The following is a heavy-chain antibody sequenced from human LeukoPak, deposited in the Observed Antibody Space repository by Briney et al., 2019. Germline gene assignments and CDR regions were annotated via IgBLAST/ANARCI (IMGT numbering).Heavy chain of an antibody. CDR3: ARDDYYDSSGYKGY. D-gene: IGHD3-22*01. CDR2: ISAYNGNT. V-gene: IGHV1-18*01. CDR1: GYTFTSYG. Sequence: ASVKVSCKASGYTFTSYGISWVRQAPGQGLEWMGWISAYNGNTNYAQKLQGRVTMTTDTSTSTAYMELRSLRSDDTAVYYCARDDYYDSSGYKGYWGQGTLVTVSS. J-gene: IGHJ4*02.